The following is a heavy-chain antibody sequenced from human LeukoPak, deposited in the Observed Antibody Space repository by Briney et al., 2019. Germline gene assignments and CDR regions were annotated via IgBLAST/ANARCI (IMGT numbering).Heavy chain of an antibody. V-gene: IGHV3-30*18. J-gene: IGHJ6*02. CDR2: ISYDGSNK. CDR3: AKVRARYYYYGMDV. CDR1: GFTFSSYG. Sequence: PGGSLRLSCAASGFTFSSYGMHWVRQAPGKGLEWVAVISYDGSNKYYADSVKGRFTISRDNSKNTLYLQMNSLRAEDTAVYYCAKVRARYYYYGMDVWGQGTTVTVSS.